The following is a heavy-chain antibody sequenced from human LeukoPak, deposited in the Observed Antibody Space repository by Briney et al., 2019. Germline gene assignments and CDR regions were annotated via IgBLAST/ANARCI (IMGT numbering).Heavy chain of an antibody. J-gene: IGHJ4*02. Sequence: PGGSLRLSCAASGFAFSDYFMGWVRQAPGKGLEWISYISTSSSTVYNADSVKGRFTVSRDNARNSLSLQMSSLRAEDTAIYYCARDPRGSLVWGHRFDYWGPGTLVTVSS. CDR2: ISTSSSTV. CDR1: GFAFSDYF. V-gene: IGHV3-11*01. CDR3: ARDPRGSLVWGHRFDY. D-gene: IGHD3-16*01.